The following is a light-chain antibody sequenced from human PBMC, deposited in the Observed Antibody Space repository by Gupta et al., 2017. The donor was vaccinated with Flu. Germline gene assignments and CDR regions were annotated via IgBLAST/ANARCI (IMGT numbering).Light chain of an antibody. CDR2: DDD. Sequence: SYVLTQPPSVSVAPGQSARITCGGHNIGSESVHGYQQSLGQAPVWVVYDDDDRPSGIPERFSGSNFGNTATLTISTVEVGDEADYYCQLWDTNSDHWVFCGGTKLTV. CDR3: QLWDTNSDHWV. V-gene: IGLV3-21*02. CDR1: NIGSES. J-gene: IGLJ2*01.